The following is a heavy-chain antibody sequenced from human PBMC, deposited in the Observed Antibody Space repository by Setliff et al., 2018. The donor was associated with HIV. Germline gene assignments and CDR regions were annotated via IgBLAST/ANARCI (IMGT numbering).Heavy chain of an antibody. Sequence: KPSETLSLTCAVSGFSISSGFFWGWVRQPPGKGLEWIGHIYTSGSTNYNPSLKSRVTISVDTSKNQFSLTLTSVTAADTAVYYCARQQHSSDLKIWNYWGQGTLVTVSS. CDR2: IYTSGST. D-gene: IGHD6-13*01. CDR3: ARQQHSSDLKIWNY. J-gene: IGHJ4*02. V-gene: IGHV4-38-2*01. CDR1: GFSISSGFF.